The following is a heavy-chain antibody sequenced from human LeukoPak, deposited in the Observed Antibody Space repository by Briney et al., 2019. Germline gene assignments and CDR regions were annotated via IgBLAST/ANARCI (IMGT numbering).Heavy chain of an antibody. CDR2: ISGSGGST. CDR3: AKSGGSSWSNWFDP. Sequence: GGSLRLSCAASGFTFSNYAMSWVRQAPGKGLEWVSAISGSGGSTYYADSVKGRFAISRDNSKNTLYLQMNSLRAEDTAVYYCAKSGGSSWSNWFDPWGQGTLVTVSS. J-gene: IGHJ5*02. D-gene: IGHD6-13*01. CDR1: GFTFSNYA. V-gene: IGHV3-23*01.